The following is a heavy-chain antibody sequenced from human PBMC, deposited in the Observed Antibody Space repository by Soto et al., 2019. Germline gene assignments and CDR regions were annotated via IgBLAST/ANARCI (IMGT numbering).Heavy chain of an antibody. CDR3: ARDREIVVVEDAFDI. V-gene: IGHV1-18*01. CDR1: GYTFTSYG. Sequence: GASVKVSCKASGYTFTSYGISWVRQAPGQGLEWMGWISAYNGNTNYAQKLQGRVTMTTDTSTSTAYMELRSLRSDDTAVYYCARDREIVVVEDAFDIWGQGTMVTVS. CDR2: ISAYNGNT. D-gene: IGHD3-22*01. J-gene: IGHJ3*02.